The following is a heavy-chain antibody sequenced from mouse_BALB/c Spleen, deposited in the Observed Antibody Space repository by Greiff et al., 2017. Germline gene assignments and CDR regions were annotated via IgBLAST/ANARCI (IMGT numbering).Heavy chain of an antibody. CDR1: GYTFTSYW. D-gene: IGHD2-4*01. V-gene: IGHV1-7*01. J-gene: IGHJ1*01. CDR3: ARCGITDWYFDV. Sequence: QVQLQQSGAELAKPGASVKMSCKASGYTFTSYWMHWVKQRPGQGLEWIGYINPSTGYTEYNQKFKDKATLTADKSSSTAYMQLSSLTSEDSAVYYCARCGITDWYFDVWGAGTTVTVSS. CDR2: INPSTGYT.